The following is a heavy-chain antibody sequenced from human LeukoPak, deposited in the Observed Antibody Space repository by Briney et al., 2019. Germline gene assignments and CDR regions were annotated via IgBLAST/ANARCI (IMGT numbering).Heavy chain of an antibody. Sequence: SVTVSCKASGGTFSSYAISWVRQAPGQGLEWMGRIIPILGIANYAQKFQGRVTITAEKSTSTAYMELSSLRSEDTAVYYCARERDQDIVVVVASPDWFDPWGQGTLVTVSS. J-gene: IGHJ5*02. CDR1: GGTFSSYA. V-gene: IGHV1-69*04. CDR2: IIPILGIA. D-gene: IGHD2-15*01. CDR3: ARERDQDIVVVVASPDWFDP.